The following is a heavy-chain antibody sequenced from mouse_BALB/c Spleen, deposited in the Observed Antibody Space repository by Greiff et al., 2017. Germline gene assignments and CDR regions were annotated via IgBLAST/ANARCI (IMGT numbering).Heavy chain of an antibody. CDR2: IRNKANGYTT. Sequence: DVMLVESGGGLVQPGGSLRLSCATSGFTFTDYYMSWVRQPPGKALEWVGFIRNKANGYTTEYSASVKGRFTISSDNSKSILYLQMNTLRAEDSATYYCARDITTVVAMDDWGQGTSVTVSS. CDR3: ARDITTVVAMDD. D-gene: IGHD1-1*01. CDR1: GFTFTDYY. J-gene: IGHJ4*01. V-gene: IGHV7-3*02.